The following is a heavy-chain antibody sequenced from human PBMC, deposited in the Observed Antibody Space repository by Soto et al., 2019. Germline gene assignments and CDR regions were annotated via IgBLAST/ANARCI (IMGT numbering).Heavy chain of an antibody. V-gene: IGHV1-69*13. CDR2: IIPIFGTA. Sequence: ASVKVSCKASGGTFSSYAISWVRQAPGQGLEWMRGIIPIFGTANYAQKFQGRVTITADESTSTAYMELSSLRSEDTAVYYCARSLYCSGGSCYSGYYYYYGMDVWGQGTTVTVSS. J-gene: IGHJ6*02. D-gene: IGHD2-15*01. CDR1: GGTFSSYA. CDR3: ARSLYCSGGSCYSGYYYYYGMDV.